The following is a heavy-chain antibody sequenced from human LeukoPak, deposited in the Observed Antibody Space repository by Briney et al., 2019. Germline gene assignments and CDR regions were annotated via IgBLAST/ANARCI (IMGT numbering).Heavy chain of an antibody. D-gene: IGHD3-3*01. Sequence: GASVKVSCEASGYTFTSYDINWVRQATGQGLEWMGWMNPNSGNTGYAQKFQGRVTMTRNTSISTAYTELSSLRSEDTAVYYCARVAQKRFLEWLGKASGMDVWGQGAKVNVSS. CDR2: MNPNSGNT. CDR3: ARVAQKRFLEWLGKASGMDV. J-gene: IGHJ6*02. CDR1: GYTFTSYD. V-gene: IGHV1-8*01.